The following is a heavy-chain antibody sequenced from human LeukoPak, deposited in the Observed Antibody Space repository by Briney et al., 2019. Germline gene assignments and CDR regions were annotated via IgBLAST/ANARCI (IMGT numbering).Heavy chain of an antibody. J-gene: IGHJ5*02. CDR3: ARQGIVVADSFDP. V-gene: IGHV5-10-1*01. CDR2: VDPTDSYT. Sequence: GESLKISCKGSGYSFTNYWISWVRQMPGKALEWIGRVDPTDSYTNYSPSFQGHVAISVDKSISTAYLQWSSLKASDTAMYYCARQGIVVADSFDPRGQGTLVTVSS. D-gene: IGHD6-19*01. CDR1: GYSFTNYW.